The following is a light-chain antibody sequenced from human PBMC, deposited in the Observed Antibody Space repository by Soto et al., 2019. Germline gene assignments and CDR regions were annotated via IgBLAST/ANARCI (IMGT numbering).Light chain of an antibody. V-gene: IGKV1-8*01. Sequence: IRMTQSASSFSASTGDRVTITCRASQGISSYLGWYQQKLGKAPKLLIYAASTLQSGVPSRFSGSGYGTDFTLTISCLQSEDFATYYCQQYYSYPRTFGQGTKVDIK. J-gene: IGKJ1*01. CDR1: QGISSY. CDR3: QQYYSYPRT. CDR2: AAS.